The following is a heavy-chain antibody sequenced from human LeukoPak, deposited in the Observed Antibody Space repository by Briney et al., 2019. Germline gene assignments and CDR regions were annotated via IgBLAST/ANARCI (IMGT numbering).Heavy chain of an antibody. D-gene: IGHD4-11*01. CDR2: TYYKSKWYN. CDR1: GDSVSSNSAS. Sequence: SQTLSLTCVISGDSVSSNSASWNWIRQSPSRGLEWLGRTYYKSKWYNDYAVSVKSRITITPDTSKKQFSLQLNSVTPEDTAVYYFARGMRAHSNFPYFDYWGQGSRVTVSS. J-gene: IGHJ4*02. CDR3: ARGMRAHSNFPYFDY. V-gene: IGHV6-1*01.